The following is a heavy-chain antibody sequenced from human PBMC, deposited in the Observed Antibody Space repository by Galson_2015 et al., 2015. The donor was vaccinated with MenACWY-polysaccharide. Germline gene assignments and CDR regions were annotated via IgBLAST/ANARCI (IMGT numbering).Heavy chain of an antibody. CDR3: ARETYRAWWSGFYHDA. V-gene: IGHV1-18*01. CDR1: GYTFTSYG. CDR2: ISSYNGNT. J-gene: IGHJ3*01. Sequence: QSGAEVKKPGASVKVSCKASGYTFTSYGITWVRQAPGQGLECMGWISSYNGNTNYAQNLQGRVTFTIDTATSTAYMELRSLTSDDTAVYYCARETYRAWWSGFYHDA. D-gene: IGHD3-3*01.